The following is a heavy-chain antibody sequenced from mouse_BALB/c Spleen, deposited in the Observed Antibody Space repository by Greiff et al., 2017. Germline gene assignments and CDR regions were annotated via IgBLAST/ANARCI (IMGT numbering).Heavy chain of an antibody. CDR3: ARRSPGYIDHAMDY. CDR1: GYSFTDYI. J-gene: IGHJ4*01. CDR2: INPYYGST. D-gene: IGHD1-2*01. Sequence: VQLQQTGPELVKPGASVKISCKATGYSFTDYIMLWVKQSHGKSLEWIGNINPYYGSTSYNLKFKGKATLTVDKSSSTAYMQLNSLTSEDSAVYYCARRSPGYIDHAMDYWGQGTSVTVSS. V-gene: IGHV1-39*01.